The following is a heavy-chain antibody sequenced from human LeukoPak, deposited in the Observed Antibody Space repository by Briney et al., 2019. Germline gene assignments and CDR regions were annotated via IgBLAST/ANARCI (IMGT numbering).Heavy chain of an antibody. CDR1: GGSFSGYY. D-gene: IGHD7-27*01. CDR3: VRVRRVFKRKLGRSTEYYYYYYMDV. V-gene: IGHV4-34*01. CDR2: INHSGST. Sequence: SETLSLTCAVYGGSFSGYYWSWIRLPPGKGLEWIGEINHSGSTNYNPSLTSRVTISVDTSKNQFSLKLSSVTAADTAVYYCVRVRRVFKRKLGRSTEYYYYYYMDVWGKGTTVTVSS. J-gene: IGHJ6*03.